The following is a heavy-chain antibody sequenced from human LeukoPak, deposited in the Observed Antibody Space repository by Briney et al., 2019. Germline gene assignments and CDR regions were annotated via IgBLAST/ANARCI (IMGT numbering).Heavy chain of an antibody. CDR1: GGSFSNYY. CDR3: ARHPTALVSYGFDP. J-gene: IGHJ5*02. D-gene: IGHD5-18*01. V-gene: IGHV4-59*08. Sequence: SETLSLTCTVSGGSFSNYYWSWIRQPPGKGLEWIGYIYFSGSTNYNPSLKSRVTISVDTSKNQFSLNLSSVTAADTAVYYCARHPTALVSYGFDPWGQGTLVTVSS. CDR2: IYFSGST.